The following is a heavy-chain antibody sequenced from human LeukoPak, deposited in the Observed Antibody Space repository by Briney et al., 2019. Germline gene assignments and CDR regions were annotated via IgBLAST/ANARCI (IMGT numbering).Heavy chain of an antibody. D-gene: IGHD1-26*01. J-gene: IGHJ4*02. CDR3: AREPQWDLGEYFDY. V-gene: IGHV3-66*01. CDR1: GFTVSSNY. Sequence: GGSLRLSCAASGFTVSSNYMSWVRQAPGKGLEWVSVIYSDGGTYYADSVKGRFVISRDDSENTLYLQMNSLRAEDTAVYYCAREPQWDLGEYFDYWGQGILVTVSS. CDR2: IYSDGGT.